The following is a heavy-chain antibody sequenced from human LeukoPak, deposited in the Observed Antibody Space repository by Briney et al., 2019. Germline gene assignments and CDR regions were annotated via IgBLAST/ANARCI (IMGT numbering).Heavy chain of an antibody. D-gene: IGHD5-18*01. CDR2: ISSDGTSS. CDR3: VRSTRVGYD. CDR1: GFSVSSSW. V-gene: IGHV3-74*01. Sequence: GGSLRLSCAASGFSVSSSWMHWVRQPPGKGLLWVSRISSDGTSSIYADSVKGRFTISRDNAMNTLSLQMSSLRVEDTAVYYCVRSTRVGYDWGEGTLVTVSS. J-gene: IGHJ4*02.